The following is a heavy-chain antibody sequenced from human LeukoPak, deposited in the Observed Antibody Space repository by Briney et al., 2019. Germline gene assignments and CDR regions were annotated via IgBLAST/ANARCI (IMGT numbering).Heavy chain of an antibody. CDR2: IRYDGSNE. CDR3: AKDGTSYFYYYMDV. CDR1: GFTFSSYG. J-gene: IGHJ6*03. V-gene: IGHV3-30*02. Sequence: GGSLRLSCAASGFTFSSYGMHWVREAPGKGLEWVAFIRYDGSNESYADSVQGRFTISRDNSKNTLFLQMNSLRAEDTAVYYCAKDGTSYFYYYMDVWGKGTTVAVSS.